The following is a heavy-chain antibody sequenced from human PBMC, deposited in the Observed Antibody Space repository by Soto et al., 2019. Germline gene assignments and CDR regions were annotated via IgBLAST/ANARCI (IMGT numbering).Heavy chain of an antibody. CDR2: MNPNSGNT. D-gene: IGHD3-16*01. CDR3: AREMTTRGTDV. J-gene: IGHJ6*02. Sequence: QVQLVQSGAEVKKPGASVKVSCKASGYTFTSYDINWVRQATGQGLEWMGWMNPNSGNTGYAQKFQGRVTMTKNTSITTAYMELRSLICEDTAVYYCAREMTTRGTDVWGQGTTAPVSS. CDR1: GYTFTSYD. V-gene: IGHV1-8*01.